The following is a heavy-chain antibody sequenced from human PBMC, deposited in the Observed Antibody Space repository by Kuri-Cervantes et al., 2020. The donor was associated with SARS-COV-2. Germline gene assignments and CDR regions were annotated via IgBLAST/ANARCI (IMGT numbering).Heavy chain of an antibody. Sequence: GSLRLSCTVSGESIGSGRHHWVWIRQPPGKGLEWVGSCDYSATSYYNPSLKSRVTISVDTSKNQLSLKRSSVTAADTAVYCCARVGGSSWYGSDYWGQGTLVTVSS. V-gene: IGHV4-39*07. J-gene: IGHJ4*02. CDR3: ARVGGSSWYGSDY. CDR2: CDYSATS. CDR1: GESIGSGRHH. D-gene: IGHD6-13*01.